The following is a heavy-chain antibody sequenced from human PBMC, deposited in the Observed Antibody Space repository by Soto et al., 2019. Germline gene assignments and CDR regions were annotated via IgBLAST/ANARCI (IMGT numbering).Heavy chain of an antibody. CDR1: GGSISSSSYY. CDR2: IYYSGST. Sequence: QLQLQESGPGLAKPSETLSLTCTVSGGSISSSSYYWGWIRQPPGKGLEWIGSIYYSGSTYYNPSLKSRVTISVDTSKNQFSLKLSSVTAADTAVYYCARPVAGTGYFQHWGQGTLVTVSS. CDR3: ARPVAGTGYFQH. V-gene: IGHV4-39*01. J-gene: IGHJ1*01. D-gene: IGHD6-19*01.